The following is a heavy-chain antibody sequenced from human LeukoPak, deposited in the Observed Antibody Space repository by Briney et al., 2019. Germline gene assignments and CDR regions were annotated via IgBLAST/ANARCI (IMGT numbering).Heavy chain of an antibody. D-gene: IGHD5-12*01. CDR3: ARGHRHPLRAWAYYGMDV. J-gene: IGHJ6*02. V-gene: IGHV4-34*01. CDR1: GGSFSGYY. Sequence: PSETLSLTCAVYGGSFSGYYWSWIRQPPGKGLEWIGEINHSGSTNYNPSLKSRVTISVDTSKNQFSLKLSSVTAADTAVYYCARGHRHPLRAWAYYGMDVWSQGTTVTVSS. CDR2: INHSGST.